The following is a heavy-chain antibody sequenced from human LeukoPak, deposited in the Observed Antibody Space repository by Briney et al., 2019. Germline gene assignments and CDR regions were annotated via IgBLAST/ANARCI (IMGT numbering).Heavy chain of an antibody. V-gene: IGHV1-2*02. J-gene: IGHJ6*02. CDR2: INPNSGDT. Sequence: ASVKVSCKASGYTFTGYYMHWVRQAPGQGLEWMGWINPNSGDTNYAQKFQGRVTMTRDTSISTAYMELSRLRSDDTAVYYCARAPWEDPLYYYYYGMDVWGQGTTVTVSS. CDR3: ARAPWEDPLYYYYYGMDV. CDR1: GYTFTGYY. D-gene: IGHD1-26*01.